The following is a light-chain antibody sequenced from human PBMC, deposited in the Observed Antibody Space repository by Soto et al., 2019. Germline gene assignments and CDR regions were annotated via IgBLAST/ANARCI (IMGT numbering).Light chain of an antibody. V-gene: IGLV2-11*01. CDR2: DVT. CDR3: CSYAGSYTLV. CDR1: SSDVGSYNY. J-gene: IGLJ2*01. Sequence: QSVLTQPRSVSGSPGQSVTISCTGTSSDVGSYNYVSWYQQHPGKAPKLMIYDVTKRPSGVPDRFSGSKSGNTASLTISGLHAEDEADYHCCSYAGSYTLVFGGGTQLTGL.